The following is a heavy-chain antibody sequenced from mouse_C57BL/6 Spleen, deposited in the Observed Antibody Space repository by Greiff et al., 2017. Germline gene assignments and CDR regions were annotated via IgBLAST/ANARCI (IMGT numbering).Heavy chain of an antibody. D-gene: IGHD3-2*02. CDR2: ISSGGSYT. Sequence: EVKLVESGGDLVKPGGSLKLSCAASGFTFSSYGMSWVRQTPDKRLEWVATISSGGSYTYYPDSVKGRFTIARDTAKNTLYLQMSSLKSEDTAMYYCARGAAQATYLDYWGQGTSVTVSS. CDR1: GFTFSSYG. J-gene: IGHJ4*01. V-gene: IGHV5-6*01. CDR3: ARGAAQATYLDY.